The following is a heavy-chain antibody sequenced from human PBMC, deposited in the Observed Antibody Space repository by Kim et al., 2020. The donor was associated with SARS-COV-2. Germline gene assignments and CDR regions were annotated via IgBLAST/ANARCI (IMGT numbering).Heavy chain of an antibody. Sequence: ASGFTFRDYWMHWVRQAPGKGLVWVSRVSSGGGSTNNAASVKGRFTISRDNAKNTLYLQMNSLTAEDTAVYYCVTTSVPRGPFDYWGLGTLAT. CDR3: VTTSVPRGPFDY. CDR2: VSSGGGST. V-gene: IGHV3-74*01. D-gene: IGHD1-1*01. CDR1: GFTFRDYW. J-gene: IGHJ4*02.